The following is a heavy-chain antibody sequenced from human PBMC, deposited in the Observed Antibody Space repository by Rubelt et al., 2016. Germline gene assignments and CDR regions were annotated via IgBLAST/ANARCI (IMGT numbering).Heavy chain of an antibody. Sequence: QVQLVQSGAEVKKPGASVKVSCKASGYTFTSYYMHWVRQAPGQGLEWLGIINPSGGSTSYAQKFQGGVTMTRDTSTSTVYRELSSLRSEDTAVYYCAREQETTGTIEGVLGYWGQGTLVTVSS. V-gene: IGHV1-46*01. CDR3: AREQETTGTIEGVLGY. CDR2: INPSGGST. CDR1: GYTFTSYY. D-gene: IGHD4-17*01. J-gene: IGHJ4*02.